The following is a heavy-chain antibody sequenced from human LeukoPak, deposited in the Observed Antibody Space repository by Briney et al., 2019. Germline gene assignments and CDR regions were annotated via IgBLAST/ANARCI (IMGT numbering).Heavy chain of an antibody. Sequence: GGSLRLSCAASGFTFSSYGMNWVRQAPGKGLVWVSRINSDGSSTSYVDSVKGRFTISRDNAKNTLYLQMNSLRAEDTAVYYCARVTTMTTVATLGYWGQGTLVTVSS. CDR3: ARVTTMTTVATLGY. CDR1: GFTFSSYG. J-gene: IGHJ4*02. V-gene: IGHV3-74*01. CDR2: INSDGSST. D-gene: IGHD4-17*01.